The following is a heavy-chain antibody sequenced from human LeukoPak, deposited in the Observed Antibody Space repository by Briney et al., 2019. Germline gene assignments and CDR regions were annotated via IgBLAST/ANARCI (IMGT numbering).Heavy chain of an antibody. CDR1: GFTFSSYG. CDR2: ISFDGTNK. D-gene: IGHD6-19*01. Sequence: GRSLRLSCAASGFTFSSYGMHWVRQAPGKGLEWVAVISFDGTNKYYADSVKGRFTISRDSSKTTLYLQMSSLRAEDTAVYYCARAALSSGWKAGVNHWGQGTLVTVSS. CDR3: ARAALSSGWKAGVNH. V-gene: IGHV3-30*19. J-gene: IGHJ4*02.